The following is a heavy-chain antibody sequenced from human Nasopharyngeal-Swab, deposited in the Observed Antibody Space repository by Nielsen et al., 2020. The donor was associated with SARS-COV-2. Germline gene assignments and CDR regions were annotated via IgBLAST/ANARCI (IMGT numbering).Heavy chain of an antibody. CDR1: GVSFRGHY. CDR3: ARGNRGWHAAQKTYYNYGMDI. V-gene: IGHV4-34*01. Sequence: SQTLSLTFAAYGVSFRGHYWSWIRQPPGQGLELIGEINHSGSTNYNPSLKSRVTISVDTSKNQFSLKLSSVTAADTAVYYCARGNRGWHAAQKTYYNYGMDIWGQGTTVTVSS. J-gene: IGHJ6*02. CDR2: INHSGST. D-gene: IGHD6-19*01.